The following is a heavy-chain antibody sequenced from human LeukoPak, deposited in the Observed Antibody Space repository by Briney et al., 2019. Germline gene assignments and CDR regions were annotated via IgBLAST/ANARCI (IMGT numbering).Heavy chain of an antibody. V-gene: IGHV1-46*01. CDR2: INPSGGST. CDR3: ARASKYYYDSSGYFDY. Sequence: ASVKVSCKASGYTFTSYYMHWVRQAPGQGLEWMGIINPSGGSTSYAQKFQGRVTMTRDTSTSTVYMELSSVTAPDTAVYYCARASKYYYDSSGYFDYWGQGTLVTVSS. CDR1: GYTFTSYY. D-gene: IGHD3-22*01. J-gene: IGHJ4*02.